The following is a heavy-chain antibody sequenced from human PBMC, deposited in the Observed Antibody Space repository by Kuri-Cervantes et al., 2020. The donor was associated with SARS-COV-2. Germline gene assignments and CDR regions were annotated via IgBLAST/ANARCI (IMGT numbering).Heavy chain of an antibody. CDR3: SRAGVAGYSSGWNPYYSYGMDV. Sequence: SVKVSCKASGGTFSSYAISWVRQAPGQGLEWMGGIIPIFGTANYAQKFQGRVTITEDESTSTAYMELSSLRSEDTAVYYCSRAGVAGYSSGWNPYYSYGMDVWGQGTTVTVSS. V-gene: IGHV1-69*13. D-gene: IGHD6-19*01. CDR2: IIPIFGTA. CDR1: GGTFSSYA. J-gene: IGHJ6*02.